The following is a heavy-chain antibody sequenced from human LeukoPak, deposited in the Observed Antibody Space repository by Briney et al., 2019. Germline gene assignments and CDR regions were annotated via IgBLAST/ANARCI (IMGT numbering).Heavy chain of an antibody. CDR2: ISGSGGST. J-gene: IGHJ4*02. D-gene: IGHD4-17*01. CDR1: GFTFSSYA. CDR3: AKPSTWGATVTTYYIDY. Sequence: GGSLRLSCAASGFTFSSYAMSWVRQAPGKGLEWVSAISGSGGSTYYADSVKGRFTTSRDNSKNTLYLQMNSLRAEDTAVYYCAKPSTWGATVTTYYIDYWGQGTLVTVSS. V-gene: IGHV3-23*01.